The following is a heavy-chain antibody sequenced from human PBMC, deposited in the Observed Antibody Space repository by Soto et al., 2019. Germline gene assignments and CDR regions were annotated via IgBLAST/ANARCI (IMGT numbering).Heavy chain of an antibody. CDR1: GFTFDDHG. CDR3: ARKNGIGDGYYMDV. D-gene: IGHD1-26*01. J-gene: IGHJ6*03. Sequence: PGGSLRLSCTASGFTFDDHGMSWVRQAPGKGLEWVSAINWSGADTGYADSVKGRFTISRDNGKNSLFLQMNSLRAEDTALYYCARKNGIGDGYYMDVWGKGTTVTVSS. V-gene: IGHV3-20*04. CDR2: INWSGADT.